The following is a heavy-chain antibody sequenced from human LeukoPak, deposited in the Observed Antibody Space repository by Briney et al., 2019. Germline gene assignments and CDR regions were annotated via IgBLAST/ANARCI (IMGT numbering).Heavy chain of an antibody. J-gene: IGHJ5*02. D-gene: IGHD4-17*01. CDR2: MNPNSGNT. CDR1: VYTFTSYD. Sequence: ASVKVSCKASVYTFTSYDINWVRQATGQGLEWMGWMNPNSGNTGYAQKFQGRVTMTRNTSISTAYMELSSLRSEDTALYYCARGGCYGDGFDPWGQGTLVTVSS. V-gene: IGHV1-8*01. CDR3: ARGGCYGDGFDP.